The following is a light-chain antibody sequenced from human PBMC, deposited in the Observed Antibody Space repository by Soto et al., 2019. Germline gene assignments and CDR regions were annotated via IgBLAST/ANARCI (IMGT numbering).Light chain of an antibody. Sequence: DIQMTQSPSSLSASVGDRVTITCRESQGISNYVAWHQQKPWKVPKLLIYAASTLQSGVSSRFSGSGSGTDFTLTISSLQPEDVATYYCQKYNSDPLTFGGGTKVEIK. CDR2: AAS. CDR3: QKYNSDPLT. J-gene: IGKJ4*01. V-gene: IGKV1-27*01. CDR1: QGISNY.